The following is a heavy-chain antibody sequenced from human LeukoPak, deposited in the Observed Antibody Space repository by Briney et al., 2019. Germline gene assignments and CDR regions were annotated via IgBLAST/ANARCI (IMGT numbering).Heavy chain of an antibody. CDR1: GFTFSSYW. J-gene: IGHJ4*02. D-gene: IGHD3-9*01. Sequence: PGGSLRLSCAASGFTFSSYWMSWVRQAPGKGLEWVANIKQDGSEKYYVDSVKGRFTISRDNAKNSLYLQMNSLRAEDTAVYYCARGHGVGNFDWLFYFDYWGQGTLVTVSS. CDR3: ARGHGVGNFDWLFYFDY. CDR2: IKQDGSEK. V-gene: IGHV3-7*01.